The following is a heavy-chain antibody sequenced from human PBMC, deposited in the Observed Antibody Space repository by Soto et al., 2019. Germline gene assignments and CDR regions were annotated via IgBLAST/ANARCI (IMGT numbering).Heavy chain of an antibody. J-gene: IGHJ6*02. CDR2: ISAYNGNT. V-gene: IGHV1-18*01. Sequence: QVQLVQSGAEVKKPGASVKVSCKASGYTFTSYGISWVRQAPGQGLEWMGWISAYNGNTNYAQKLQGRVTMTTDTTPGTGYHGARSPEFDGPAGYFRASRAAGHYGMDVWGQGTTVTVSS. CDR3: ASRAAGHYGMDV. D-gene: IGHD6-13*01. CDR1: GYTFTSYG.